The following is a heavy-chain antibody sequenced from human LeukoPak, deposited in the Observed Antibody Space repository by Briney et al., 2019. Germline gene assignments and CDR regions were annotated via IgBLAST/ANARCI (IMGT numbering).Heavy chain of an antibody. Sequence: PGGSLRLSCAASGFTLSSYNMNWVRQAPGKGLEWVSSISSSSHYIYYADSVKGRFTISRDNAKNSLYLQMNSLRAEDTAVYYCAISSSAYSRFDYWGQGTLVTVSS. V-gene: IGHV3-21*01. J-gene: IGHJ4*02. CDR1: GFTLSSYN. D-gene: IGHD3-22*01. CDR3: AISSSAYSRFDY. CDR2: ISSSSHYI.